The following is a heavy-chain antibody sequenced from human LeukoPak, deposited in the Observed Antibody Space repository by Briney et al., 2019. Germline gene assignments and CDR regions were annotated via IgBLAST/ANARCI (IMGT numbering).Heavy chain of an antibody. V-gene: IGHV3-30*03. CDR2: ISYDGSNK. Sequence: PGRSVRLSCAASGFTFSNFGLNWVRQAPGKGLEWVAVISYDGSNKYYADSVKGRFTISRGNSKNTLYLQMNSLRAEDTAVYYCARRSYGSGSYYIDYWGQGTLVTVSS. D-gene: IGHD3-10*01. CDR3: ARRSYGSGSYYIDY. CDR1: GFTFSNFG. J-gene: IGHJ4*02.